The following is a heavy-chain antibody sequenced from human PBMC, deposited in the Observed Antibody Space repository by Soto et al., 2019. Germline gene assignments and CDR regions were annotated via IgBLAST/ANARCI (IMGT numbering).Heavy chain of an antibody. D-gene: IGHD3-10*01. J-gene: IGHJ5*02. Sequence: PVKVSRKASARTFSSYAISWVRQAPGQALERMGGIIPIFGTANYAQKFQGRVTITADKSTSTAYMERSSLRSEDTAVYYCARVPRPDYGSPNWFDPWAQGTLVAVSS. CDR3: ARVPRPDYGSPNWFDP. CDR1: ARTFSSYA. V-gene: IGHV1-69*06. CDR2: IIPIFGTA.